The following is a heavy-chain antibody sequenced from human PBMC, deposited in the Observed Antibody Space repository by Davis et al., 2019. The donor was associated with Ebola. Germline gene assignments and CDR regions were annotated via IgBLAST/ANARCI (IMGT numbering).Heavy chain of an antibody. Sequence: GESLKISCAASGFTFSNYAIHWVRQAPGKGLEWVSSISSSSSYIYYADSVKGRFTISRDNAKNSLYLQMNSLRAEDTAVYYCARDGISSGGMDVWGQGTTVTVSS. CDR2: ISSSSSYI. CDR1: GFTFSNYA. J-gene: IGHJ6*02. V-gene: IGHV3-21*01. D-gene: IGHD2-15*01. CDR3: ARDGISSGGMDV.